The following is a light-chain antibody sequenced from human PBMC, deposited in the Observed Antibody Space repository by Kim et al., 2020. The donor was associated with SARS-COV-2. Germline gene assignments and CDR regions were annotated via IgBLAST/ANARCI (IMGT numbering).Light chain of an antibody. CDR2: EVS. J-gene: IGLJ1*01. V-gene: IGLV2-8*01. CDR3: SSYAGSNNYV. CDR1: SSDVGGYNY. Sequence: GRSVTSSCTGTSSDVGGYNYVSWYQQHPGKAPKLMIYEVSKRPSGVPDRFSGSKSGNTASLTVSGLQAEDEADYYCSSYAGSNNYVFGTGTKVTVL.